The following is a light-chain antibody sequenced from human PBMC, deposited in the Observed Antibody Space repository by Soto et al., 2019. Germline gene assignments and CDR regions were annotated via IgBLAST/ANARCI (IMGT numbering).Light chain of an antibody. J-gene: IGKJ1*01. CDR2: GAS. Sequence: DIVLMQSPATLSVSPGERATLSCRASQSVSSNLAWYQQKPGQAPRLLIYGASTRATGIPARFSGSGSGTEFTLTISSLQSEDFAVYYCQQFNNWPRTFGQGTKVDIK. CDR3: QQFNNWPRT. CDR1: QSVSSN. V-gene: IGKV3-15*01.